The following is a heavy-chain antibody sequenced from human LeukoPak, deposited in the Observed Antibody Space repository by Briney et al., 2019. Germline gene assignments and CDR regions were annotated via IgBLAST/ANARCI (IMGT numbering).Heavy chain of an antibody. CDR2: IYYSGST. V-gene: IGHV4-61*08. J-gene: IGHJ3*02. Sequence: SETLSLTCTVSGGSISSGDYYWSWIRQPPGKGLEWIGYIYYSGSTNYNPSLKSRVTISVDTSKNQFSLKLSSVTAADTAVYYCARVLYYYDSSGEIDAFDIWGQGTMVTVSS. CDR3: ARVLYYYDSSGEIDAFDI. CDR1: GGSISSGDYY. D-gene: IGHD3-22*01.